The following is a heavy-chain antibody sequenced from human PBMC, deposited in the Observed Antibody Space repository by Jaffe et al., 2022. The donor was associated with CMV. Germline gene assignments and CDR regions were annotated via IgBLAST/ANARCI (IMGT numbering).Heavy chain of an antibody. J-gene: IGHJ5*02. CDR3: TADVPGLHPQIDH. Sequence: EVQLVESGGGLVKPGGSLRLSCVASGFSFSYAWMSWVRQAPGKGLEWVGRIKTNSGGGITEYTAPVKGRFTISRDDSKNTVHLQMNSLKTEDTAVYFCTADVPGLHPQIDHWGQGTLVAVSS. CDR2: IKTNSGGGIT. V-gene: IGHV3-15*05. D-gene: IGHD2-21*02. CDR1: GFSFSYAW.